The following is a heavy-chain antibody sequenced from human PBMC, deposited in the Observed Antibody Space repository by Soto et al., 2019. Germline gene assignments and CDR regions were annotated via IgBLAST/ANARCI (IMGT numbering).Heavy chain of an antibody. CDR1: GYTFTSSG. CDR3: ARAFFYQGRASRGYSCDACDF. Sequence: QVQLVQSGAEVKKPGASVKVSCKASGYTFTSSGMSWVRQAPGQGLEWMGWISAHTGSSEYAQRFQGRVTMTTDRSTSTAYMELRSLRSDDTAVYYCARAFFYQGRASRGYSCDACDFWGPGTLVTVSS. CDR2: ISAHTGSS. V-gene: IGHV1-18*01. J-gene: IGHJ3*01. D-gene: IGHD2-21*01.